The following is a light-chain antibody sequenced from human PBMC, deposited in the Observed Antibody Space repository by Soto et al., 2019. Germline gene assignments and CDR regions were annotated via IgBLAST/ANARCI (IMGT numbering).Light chain of an antibody. CDR2: EVS. CDR1: SSDVGGYNY. CDR3: SSYTSSLYV. J-gene: IGLJ1*01. Sequence: QSVLTQPASVSGSPGQSITISCTGTSSDVGGYNYVSWYQQHPGKAPKLMIYEVSNRPSGVSNRFSGSKSGNTASLTISGLQAVDEADYYCSSYTSSLYVFGTGTKVTVL. V-gene: IGLV2-14*01.